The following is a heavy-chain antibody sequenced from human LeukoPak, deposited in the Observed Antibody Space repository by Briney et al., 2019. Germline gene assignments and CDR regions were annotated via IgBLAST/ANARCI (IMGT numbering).Heavy chain of an antibody. CDR2: ISGSGGST. D-gene: IGHD6-19*01. CDR1: GITFSSYP. J-gene: IGHJ4*02. CDR3: AKEGSSGWISTRHFDH. Sequence: GGSLRLSCAASGITFSSYPMTWVRQAPGKGLEWVSTISGSGGSTYYADSVKGRFTISRDNAKNTLSLQMSSLRAEDTAVYYCAKEGSSGWISTRHFDHWGLGTLVTVSS. V-gene: IGHV3-23*01.